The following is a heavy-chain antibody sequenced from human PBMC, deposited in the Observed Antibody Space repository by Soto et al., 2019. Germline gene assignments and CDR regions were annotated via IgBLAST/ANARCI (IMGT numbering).Heavy chain of an antibody. D-gene: IGHD1-26*01. V-gene: IGHV1-69*01. CDR3: ARHRLFYDSGSHSYVPYYFEN. CDR1: GGSFNGDA. CDR2: LTPISGAA. Sequence: QVQLVQSGAEVKKPGSSVKVSCKASGGSFNGDAVSWVRQAPGRGLEWMGGLTPISGAATYAKNFQGRVSITADGSTSTAYLDLTSLTSEDTAIYFCARHRLFYDSGSHSYVPYYFENWGQGTLVSVSS. J-gene: IGHJ4*02.